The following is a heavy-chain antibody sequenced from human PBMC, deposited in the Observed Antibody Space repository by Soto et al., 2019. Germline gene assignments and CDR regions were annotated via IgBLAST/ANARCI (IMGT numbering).Heavy chain of an antibody. J-gene: IGHJ6*02. Sequence: VQLVESGGGVVQPGRSLRLSCAASGFTFSSYAMHWVRQAPGKGLEWVAVISYDGSNKYYADSVKGRFTISRDNSKNPLYLQMNSLRAEDTAVYYCARGSMDTAMVLDYGMDVWGQGTTVTVSS. CDR2: ISYDGSNK. CDR3: ARGSMDTAMVLDYGMDV. CDR1: GFTFSSYA. V-gene: IGHV3-30-3*01. D-gene: IGHD5-18*01.